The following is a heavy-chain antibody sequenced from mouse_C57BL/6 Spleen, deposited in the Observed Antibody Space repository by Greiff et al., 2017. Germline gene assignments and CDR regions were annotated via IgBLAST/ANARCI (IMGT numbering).Heavy chain of an antibody. V-gene: IGHV1-74*01. J-gene: IGHJ4*01. Sequence: QVQLQQPGAELVKPGASVKVSCKASGYTFTSYWMHWVKQRPGHGLEWIGRIHTADSDTNYNHKLQGKATLTVDKYTSTAYMHLSSLTSEDSAVYYCVFYDGYNYAMDYWGQGTSVTVSS. D-gene: IGHD2-3*01. CDR1: GYTFTSYW. CDR3: VFYDGYNYAMDY. CDR2: IHTADSDT.